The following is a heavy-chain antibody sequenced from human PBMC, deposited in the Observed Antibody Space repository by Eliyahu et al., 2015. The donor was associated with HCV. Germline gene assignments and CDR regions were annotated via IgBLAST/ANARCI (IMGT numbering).Heavy chain of an antibody. J-gene: IGHJ6*02. CDR3: ARTLATTCPPVCDSGLDV. CDR2: MYISGST. Sequence: QVHLQESGPGLVRPSETLSLTCTVYGASISGXYWXWVRQPAGKGLEFIGRMYISGSTNYNPSLTSRVSMSIDTSKSQFSLRLNSVTAADSAVYYCARTLATTCPPVCDSGLDVWGQGTTVTVSS. CDR1: GASISGXY. D-gene: IGHD2-2*01. V-gene: IGHV4-4*07.